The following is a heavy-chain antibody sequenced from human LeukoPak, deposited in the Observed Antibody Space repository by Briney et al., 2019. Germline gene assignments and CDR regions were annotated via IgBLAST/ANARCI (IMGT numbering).Heavy chain of an antibody. CDR3: ARDGSNSWGFFDI. CDR2: SNAGNGNT. J-gene: IGHJ3*02. D-gene: IGHD6-6*01. V-gene: IGHV1-3*02. CDR1: GYTFTSYA. Sequence: ASVKVSCKASGYTFTSYAMHWVRQAPGQRLEWMGWSNAGNGNTKYSQEFQGRVTITRDTSASTAYMELSSLRSEDMAVYYCARDGSNSWGFFDIWGQGTMVTVSS.